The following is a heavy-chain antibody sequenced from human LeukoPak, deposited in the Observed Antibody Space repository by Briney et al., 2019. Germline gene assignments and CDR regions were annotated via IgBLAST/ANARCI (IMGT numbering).Heavy chain of an antibody. CDR1: GVSISRFY. CDR3: VQTTGWPGFDY. D-gene: IGHD1-1*01. V-gene: IGHV4-4*09. J-gene: IGHJ4*02. Sequence: SETLSLICTTSGVSISRFYWSWVRQPPGKGLEWIGNIYSGVPTYFNPSLKSRVSISVDTSKNQFSLNLTSVTAADTAMYYCVQTTGWPGFDYWGQGILVTVSS. CDR2: IYSGVPT.